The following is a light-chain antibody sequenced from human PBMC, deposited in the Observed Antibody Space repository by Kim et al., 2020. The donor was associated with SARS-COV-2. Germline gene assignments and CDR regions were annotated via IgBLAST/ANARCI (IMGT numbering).Light chain of an antibody. Sequence: ATINYKSSQSVLYSSNNKNYLAWYQQKPGQPPKLLIYWASTRESGVPDRFSGSGSGTDFTLTISSLQAEDVAVYYCQQYYSTPPFGFGGGTKLEIK. V-gene: IGKV4-1*01. CDR2: WAS. J-gene: IGKJ4*01. CDR1: QSVLYSSNNKNY. CDR3: QQYYSTPPFG.